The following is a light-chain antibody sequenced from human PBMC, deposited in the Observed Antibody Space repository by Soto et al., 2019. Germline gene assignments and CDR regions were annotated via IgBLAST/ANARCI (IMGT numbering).Light chain of an antibody. V-gene: IGKV1-5*01. CDR1: QSISSY. CDR2: DAS. Sequence: DIQMTQSPSSLSASVGDRVTITCQTSQSISSYLNWYQQKPGKAPKLLIYDASSLESGVPSRFSGSGSGTEFTLTISSLQPDDFATYYCQQYNSYSPFGQGTKVDIK. J-gene: IGKJ1*01. CDR3: QQYNSYSP.